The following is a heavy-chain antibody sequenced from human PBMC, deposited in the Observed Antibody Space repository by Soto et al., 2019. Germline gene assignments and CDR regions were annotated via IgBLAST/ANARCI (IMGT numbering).Heavy chain of an antibody. V-gene: IGHV3-23*01. J-gene: IGHJ3*02. Sequence: GGSLRLSCAASRFTFSTYSISWVRQAPWKGLEWVSGISGGGVDTSYADSVRGRFTCSRDNSKNTLYLQMNSLRAEDTALYYCAKSLFGGPDIWGQGTMVTVSS. CDR1: RFTFSTYS. CDR2: ISGGGVDT. CDR3: AKSLFGGPDI. D-gene: IGHD2-15*01.